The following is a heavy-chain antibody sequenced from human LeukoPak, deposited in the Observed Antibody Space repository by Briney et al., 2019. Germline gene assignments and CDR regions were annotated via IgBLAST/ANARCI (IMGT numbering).Heavy chain of an antibody. D-gene: IGHD1-26*01. J-gene: IGHJ6*03. CDR1: GFTFSSYW. CDR3: AKGRSGSYRYYYYYMDV. V-gene: IGHV3-30*02. Sequence: GGSLRLSCAASGFTFSSYWMSWVRQAPGKGLEWVAFIRYDGSNKYYADSVKGRFTISRDNSKNTLYLQMNSLRAEDTAVYYCAKGRSGSYRYYYYYMDVWGKGTTVTVSS. CDR2: IRYDGSNK.